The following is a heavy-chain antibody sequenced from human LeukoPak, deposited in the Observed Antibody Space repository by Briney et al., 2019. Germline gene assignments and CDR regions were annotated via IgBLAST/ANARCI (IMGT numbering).Heavy chain of an antibody. CDR2: INSDGSST. CDR1: GFTFSSYW. V-gene: IGHV3-74*01. J-gene: IGHJ5*02. CDR3: ARDQRALNWFDP. Sequence: PGGSLRLSCAASGFTFSSYWMHWVRQAPGKGLVWVSRINSDGSSTSYADSVKGRFTVSRDNAKNTLYLQMNSLRAEDTAVYYCARDQRALNWFDPWGQGTLVTVTS.